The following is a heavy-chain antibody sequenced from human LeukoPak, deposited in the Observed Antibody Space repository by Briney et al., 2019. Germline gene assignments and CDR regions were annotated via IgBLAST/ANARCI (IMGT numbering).Heavy chain of an antibody. D-gene: IGHD3-10*01. J-gene: IGHJ4*02. CDR2: IYYSGST. CDR1: GGSISSYY. CDR3: AGNYYGSGSTSVDFDY. V-gene: IGHV4-59*12. Sequence: SETLSLTCTVSGGSISSYYWNWIRQPPGKGLEWIGYIYYSGSTNYNSSLKSRVIISVDTSKNQFSLKLSSVTAADTAVYYCAGNYYGSGSTSVDFDYWGQGTLVTVSS.